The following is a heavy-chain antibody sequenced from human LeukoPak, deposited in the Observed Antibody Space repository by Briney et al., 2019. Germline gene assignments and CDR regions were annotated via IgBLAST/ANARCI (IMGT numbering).Heavy chain of an antibody. CDR3: ASPLRARWILWRY. D-gene: IGHD3-10*01. Sequence: GGSLRLSCAASGFTFSSYWMSWVRQAPGKGLEWVANIKQDGSEKYYVDSVKGRFTISRDNAKNSLYLQMNSLRAENTAVYYCASPLRARWILWRYWGQGTLVTVSS. J-gene: IGHJ4*02. CDR1: GFTFSSYW. V-gene: IGHV3-7*01. CDR2: IKQDGSEK.